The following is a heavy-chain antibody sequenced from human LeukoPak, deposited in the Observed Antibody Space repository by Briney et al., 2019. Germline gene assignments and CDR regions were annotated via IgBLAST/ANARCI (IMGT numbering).Heavy chain of an antibody. J-gene: IGHJ4*02. Sequence: ASATVSCKASGYTFTSYAVIWMRQAPGQGLEWMGWINTNTGNPTYAQGFTGRFVFSLDTSVSTAYLQISSLKAEDTAVYYCARGRGAAVGTNYYFDYWGQGTLVTVSS. D-gene: IGHD6-13*01. CDR1: GYTFTSYA. CDR2: INTNTGNP. CDR3: ARGRGAAVGTNYYFDY. V-gene: IGHV7-4-1*02.